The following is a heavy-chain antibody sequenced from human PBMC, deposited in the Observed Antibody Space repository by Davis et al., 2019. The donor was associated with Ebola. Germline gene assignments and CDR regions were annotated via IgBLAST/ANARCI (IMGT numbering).Heavy chain of an antibody. CDR3: ARAPNYDVLTGTSSYYFDY. V-gene: IGHV1-18*04. CDR1: GYTFPSYC. Sequence: ASVQVSCQSSGYTFPSYCLVWVRQPAGVGLEWMGWISGFNTNTNFAQKFQGRVTVSKDTSTNTAYMDLRSLTSDDTAIYYCARAPNYDVLTGTSSYYFDYWGQGTLVTVSS. J-gene: IGHJ4*02. CDR2: ISGFNTNT. D-gene: IGHD3-9*01.